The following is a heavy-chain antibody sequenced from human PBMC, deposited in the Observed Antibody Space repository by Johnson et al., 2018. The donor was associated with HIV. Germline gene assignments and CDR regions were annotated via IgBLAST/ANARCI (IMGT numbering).Heavy chain of an antibody. D-gene: IGHD1-1*01. J-gene: IGHJ3*02. V-gene: IGHV3-53*01. CDR3: ARVPLDDWHSDAFDI. CDR2: IYSGGTT. CDR1: GFTVSSNY. Sequence: MQLVESGGGLIQPGGSLRLSCTASGFTVSSNYMSWVRQAPGKGLEWVSVIYSGGTTYHADSVKGRFTISRDNSKNTLYLQLNSLRAEDTAVYYCARVPLDDWHSDAFDIWGQGTMVTVSS.